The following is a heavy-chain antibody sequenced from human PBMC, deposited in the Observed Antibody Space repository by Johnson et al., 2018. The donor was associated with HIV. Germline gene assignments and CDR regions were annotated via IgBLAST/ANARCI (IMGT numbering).Heavy chain of an antibody. Sequence: VQLVESGGGLVQPGRSLRHSCAASGFTFDDYAMHWVRQAPGKGLEWVSGISWNSGSIGYADSVKGRFTISRDNAKNSLYLQMNSLRAEDTAFYYCARDQVGILWDAFDIWGQGTMVTVSS. CDR3: ARDQVGILWDAFDI. CDR1: GFTFDDYA. CDR2: ISWNSGSI. J-gene: IGHJ3*02. V-gene: IGHV3-9*01. D-gene: IGHD3-10*01.